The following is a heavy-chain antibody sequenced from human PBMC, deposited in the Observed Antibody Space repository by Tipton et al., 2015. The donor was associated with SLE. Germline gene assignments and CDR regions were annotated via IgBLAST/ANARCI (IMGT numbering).Heavy chain of an antibody. Sequence: TLSLTCTVSGGSISSSSYYWGWIRQPPGKGLEWIGSICYSGSTYYNPSLKSRVTISVDTSKNQFSLKLSSVTAADTAVYYCARHGNQDYWGQGTLVTVSS. D-gene: IGHD4-23*01. V-gene: IGHV4-39*01. CDR3: ARHGNQDY. CDR2: ICYSGST. J-gene: IGHJ4*02. CDR1: GGSISSSSYY.